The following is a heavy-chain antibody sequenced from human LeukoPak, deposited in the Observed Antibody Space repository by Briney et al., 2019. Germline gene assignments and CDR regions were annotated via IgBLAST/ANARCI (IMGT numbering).Heavy chain of an antibody. Sequence: GGSLRLSCAASGFTFSNYWMHWVRPAPGKGLVWVSRISSDGSTATYADSVKGRFTISRDNAKNTLYLQMNSLRAEDTAIYYCARVMYYYASGSLVVYYFDSWGQGTLVTVSS. D-gene: IGHD3-10*01. V-gene: IGHV3-74*01. CDR2: ISSDGSTA. CDR3: ARVMYYYASGSLVVYYFDS. CDR1: GFTFSNYW. J-gene: IGHJ4*02.